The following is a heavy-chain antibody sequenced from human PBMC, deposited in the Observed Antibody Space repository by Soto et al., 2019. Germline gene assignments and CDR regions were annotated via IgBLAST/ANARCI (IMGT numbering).Heavy chain of an antibody. CDR2: ISAYNGNT. D-gene: IGHD2-2*01. CDR1: GYTFTSYF. J-gene: IGHJ6*02. V-gene: IGHV1-18*01. CDR3: VRTNIVVVPAATYYYYYGMDV. Sequence: ASVKVSCKASGYTFTSYFISWVRQAPGQGLEWMGWISAYNGNTNYAQKLQGRVTMTTDTSTSTAYMELRSPRSDDTAVYYCVRTNIVVVPAATYYYYYGMDVWGQGTTVTVSS.